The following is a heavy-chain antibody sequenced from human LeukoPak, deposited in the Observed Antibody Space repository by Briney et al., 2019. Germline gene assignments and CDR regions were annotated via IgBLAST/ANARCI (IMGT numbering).Heavy chain of an antibody. CDR2: IIPIFGTA. Sequence: ASVKVSCKASGGTFSSYAISWVRQAPGQGLEWMGGIIPIFGTANYAQKFQGRVTITTDESTSTAYMELSSLRSEDTAVYYCARPEYSSSSSFLESGLDDAFDIWGQGTMVTVSS. CDR1: GGTFSSYA. CDR3: ARPEYSSSSSFLESGLDDAFDI. J-gene: IGHJ3*02. V-gene: IGHV1-69*05. D-gene: IGHD6-6*01.